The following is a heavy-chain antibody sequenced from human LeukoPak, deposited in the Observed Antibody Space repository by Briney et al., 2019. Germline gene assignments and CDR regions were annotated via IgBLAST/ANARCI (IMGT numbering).Heavy chain of an antibody. Sequence: PGGSLRLSCAASGFTVSSNYMSWVRQAPGKGLEWVSAISGSGGSTYYADSVKGRFTISRDNSKNTLYLQMNSLRAEDTAVYYCAKGRVYFDYWGQGTLVTVSS. V-gene: IGHV3-23*01. CDR3: AKGRVYFDY. CDR1: GFTVSSNY. CDR2: ISGSGGST. J-gene: IGHJ4*02.